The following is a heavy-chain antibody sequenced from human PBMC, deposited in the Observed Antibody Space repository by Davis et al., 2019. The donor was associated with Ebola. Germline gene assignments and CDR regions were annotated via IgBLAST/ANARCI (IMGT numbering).Heavy chain of an antibody. CDR1: GGSFSGYY. V-gene: IGHV4-34*01. CDR2: INHSGST. J-gene: IGHJ6*02. D-gene: IGHD2-2*01. CDR3: ARVRVVPAAIKSRNYYYYGMDV. Sequence: SETLSLTCAVYGGSFSGYYWSWIRQPPGKGLEWIGEINHSGSTNYNPSLKSRVTISVDTSKNQFSLKLSSVTAADTAVYYCARVRVVPAAIKSRNYYYYGMDVWGQGTTVTVSS.